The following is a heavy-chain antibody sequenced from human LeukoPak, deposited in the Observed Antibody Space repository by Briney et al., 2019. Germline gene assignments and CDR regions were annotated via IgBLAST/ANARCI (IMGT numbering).Heavy chain of an antibody. CDR3: AARGSYPTDDAFDI. CDR1: GFTFDGYT. V-gene: IGHV3-43*01. J-gene: IGHJ3*02. CDR2: ISWDGGST. Sequence: PGGSLRLSCAASGFTFDGYTMHWVRQAPGKGLEWVSLISWDGGSTYYADSVKGRFTISRDNSKNSLYLQMNSLRTEDTALYYCAARGSYPTDDAFDIWGQGTMVTVSS. D-gene: IGHD1-26*01.